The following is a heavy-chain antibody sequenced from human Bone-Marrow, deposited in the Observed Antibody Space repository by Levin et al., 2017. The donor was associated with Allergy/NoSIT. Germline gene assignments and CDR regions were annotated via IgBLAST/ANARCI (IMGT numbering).Heavy chain of an antibody. Sequence: KAGGSLRLSCEASGFPFSDYHMTWIRQAPGKGQEWVAYITDSGTFIKYEDSVRGRFTISRDNAKNSLYLQMDSLRVEDTAVYYCARDRLGARAFDIWGQGTMVTVSS. CDR3: ARDRLGARAFDI. V-gene: IGHV3-11*05. CDR1: GFPFSDYH. D-gene: IGHD6-25*01. CDR2: ITDSGTFI. J-gene: IGHJ3*02.